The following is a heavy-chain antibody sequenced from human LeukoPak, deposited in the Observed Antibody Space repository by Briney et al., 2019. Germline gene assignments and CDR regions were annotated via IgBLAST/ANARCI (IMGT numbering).Heavy chain of an antibody. CDR1: GYTITAYY. Sequence: ASVKVSCKASGYTITAYYIHWVRQAPGQGLEWMGWINPNSGGTNSAQKFQGRVTLTRDTSISTAYLELSSLRSDDTAVYYCARDLGSGWIIVDYWGQGTLVTVSS. D-gene: IGHD6-19*01. J-gene: IGHJ4*02. CDR2: INPNSGGT. CDR3: ARDLGSGWIIVDY. V-gene: IGHV1-2*02.